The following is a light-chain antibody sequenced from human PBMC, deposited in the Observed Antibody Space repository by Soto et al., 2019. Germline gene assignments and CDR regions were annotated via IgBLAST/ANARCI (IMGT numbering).Light chain of an antibody. V-gene: IGKV3-15*01. CDR3: QQYKNWPL. CDR1: QSVNTH. J-gene: IGKJ5*01. CDR2: GAS. Sequence: IVMTQSPATMSVSPGERVTLSCTTSQSVNTHVAWYQQTPGQAPRLLLYGASTRATGIPARFSGSGGGTVFTLTISSVQSEDFAFYYCQQYKNWPLFGQGTRLEIK.